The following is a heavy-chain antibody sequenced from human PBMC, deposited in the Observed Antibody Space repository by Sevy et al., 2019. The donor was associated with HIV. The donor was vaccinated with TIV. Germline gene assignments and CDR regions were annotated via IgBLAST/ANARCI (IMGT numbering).Heavy chain of an antibody. V-gene: IGHV3-7*01. J-gene: IGHJ3*02. D-gene: IGHD6-6*01. Sequence: GGSLRLSCAASGFTFSSYWMSWVRQAPGKGLEWVANIKQDGSEKYYVDSVKGRFTISRDNAKNSLYLQMNSLRAEDRGVYYCAREYSGSPRGGGDAFDIWGQGTMVTVS. CDR2: IKQDGSEK. CDR1: GFTFSSYW. CDR3: AREYSGSPRGGGDAFDI.